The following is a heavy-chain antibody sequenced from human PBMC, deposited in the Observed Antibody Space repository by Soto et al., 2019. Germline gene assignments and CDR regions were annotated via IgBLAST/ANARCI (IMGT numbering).Heavy chain of an antibody. V-gene: IGHV3-15*01. J-gene: IGHJ6*03. CDR3: SDRLEVYYCYYHIDV. Sequence: GGSLTLSCAASGFTFSNAWTSCVRQAPGRXLEWVGRIKSKTDGGITDYAAPVKPRSTTSRDDSKNALYLQMNSLKTEDTAVYYWSDRLEVYYCYYHIDVWGQGTTVTVSS. CDR2: IKSKTDGGIT. D-gene: IGHD1-1*01. CDR1: GFTFSNAW.